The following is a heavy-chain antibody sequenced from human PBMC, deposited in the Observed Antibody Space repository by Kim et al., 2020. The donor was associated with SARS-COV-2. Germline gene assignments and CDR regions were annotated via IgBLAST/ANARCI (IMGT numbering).Heavy chain of an antibody. CDR1: GFTFSSYS. V-gene: IGHV3-48*02. D-gene: IGHD3-10*01. CDR2: ISSSSTI. CDR3: SRDSPLRYYNCLPRGLDP. J-gene: IGHJ5*02. Sequence: GGSLRLSCAASGFTFSSYSMNWVRQAPGKGLEWVSYISSSSTISYAASAMGRLSTFSDNDTNSPQLQMNSRLDADTAVFYCSRDSPLRYYNCLPRGLDP.